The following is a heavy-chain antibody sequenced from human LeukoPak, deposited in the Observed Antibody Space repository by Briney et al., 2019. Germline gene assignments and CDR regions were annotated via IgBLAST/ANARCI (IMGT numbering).Heavy chain of an antibody. CDR2: ISTSGDRT. Sequence: GSLRLSCAASGFTFSTYAMTWVRQAPGMGLEWVSGISTSGDRTYYADSVKGRFTISRDNSKNTLYLQMNSLRAEDTAEYYCARSAVGTSCCTAVDYWGQGTLVTVSS. V-gene: IGHV3-23*01. J-gene: IGHJ4*02. CDR3: ARSAVGTSCCTAVDY. D-gene: IGHD1-26*01. CDR1: GFTFSTYA.